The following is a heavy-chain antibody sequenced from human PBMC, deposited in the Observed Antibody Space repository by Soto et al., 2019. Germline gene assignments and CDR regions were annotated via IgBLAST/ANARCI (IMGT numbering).Heavy chain of an antibody. CDR1: GGSVSSGSYY. D-gene: IGHD3-10*01. V-gene: IGHV4-61*01. CDR2: IYYSGST. CDR3: ARDTRSFGDWFDP. J-gene: IGHJ5*02. Sequence: SETLSLTCTVSGGSVSSGSYYWSWIRQPPGKGLEWIGYIYYSGSTNYNPSLKSRVTISVDTSKNQFSLKLSSVTAADTAVYYCARDTRSFGDWFDPWGQGTLVTVS.